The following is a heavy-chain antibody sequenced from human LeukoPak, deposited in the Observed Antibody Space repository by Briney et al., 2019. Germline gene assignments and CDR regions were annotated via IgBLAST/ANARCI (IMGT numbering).Heavy chain of an antibody. CDR1: GFTFSYYG. J-gene: IGHJ4*02. Sequence: GRSLRLSCAASGFTFSYYGMQWVRQAPGKGLEWVAVLWSDGSNKYCADSVKGRFTFSRDNSKNTLYLEMNSLRAEDTAVYYCARERAPFDGLDHWGQGTLVTVSS. CDR3: ARERAPFDGLDH. CDR2: LWSDGSNK. V-gene: IGHV3-33*01.